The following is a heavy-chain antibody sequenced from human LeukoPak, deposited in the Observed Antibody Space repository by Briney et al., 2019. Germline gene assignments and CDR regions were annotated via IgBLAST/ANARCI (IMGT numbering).Heavy chain of an antibody. V-gene: IGHV4-38-2*01. J-gene: IGHJ3*02. CDR1: DYSISNDYY. CDR2: ISHSGTT. Sequence: SETLSLTCAVSDYSISNDYYWGWVRQPPGKGLEWIGSISHSGTTYYNPSLKSRVSISVDTSKKQFSLKLSSVTATDTAVYYCARVSIVATNNDAFDIWGQGTMATVSS. D-gene: IGHD5-12*01. CDR3: ARVSIVATNNDAFDI.